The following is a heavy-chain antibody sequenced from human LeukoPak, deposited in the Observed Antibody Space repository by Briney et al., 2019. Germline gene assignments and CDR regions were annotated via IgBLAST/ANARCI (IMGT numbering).Heavy chain of an antibody. D-gene: IGHD1-1*01. J-gene: IGHJ4*02. CDR2: ISGSGGST. V-gene: IGHV3-23*01. Sequence: AGGSLRLSCAASGFTFSSYAMSWVRQAPGKGLEWVSAISGSGGSTYYADSVKGRFTISRDNSKNTLYLQMNSLGAEDTAVYYCAKVEGASKASVYWGQGALVTVSS. CDR1: GFTFSSYA. CDR3: AKVEGASKASVY.